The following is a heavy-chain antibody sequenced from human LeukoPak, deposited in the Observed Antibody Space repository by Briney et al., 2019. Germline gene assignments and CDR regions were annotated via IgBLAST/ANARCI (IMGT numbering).Heavy chain of an antibody. CDR1: GLTFRSYW. CDR2: INSDETTT. V-gene: IGHV3-74*01. J-gene: IGHJ4*02. CDR3: ARGPLDY. Sequence: GGSLRLSCEVSGLTFRSYWMQWVRQAPGKGLVCVSRINSDETTTTYADSVKGRFTISRDNAKNTLYLQMNSLRADDTAVYYCARGPLDYWGQGTLVTVSS.